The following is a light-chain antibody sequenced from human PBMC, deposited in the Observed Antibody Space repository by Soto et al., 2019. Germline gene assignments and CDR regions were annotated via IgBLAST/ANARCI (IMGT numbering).Light chain of an antibody. J-gene: IGKJ3*01. Sequence: EIVLTQSPGTLSLSPGERATLSCRASQSVYSNYLAWYQQKPGQTPMLLIYGASSRATGIPDRFSGSGSGTDFTITISRLETEDFAVYYCQQYDTSPFTFGPGTKVDVK. CDR2: GAS. V-gene: IGKV3-20*01. CDR1: QSVYSNY. CDR3: QQYDTSPFT.